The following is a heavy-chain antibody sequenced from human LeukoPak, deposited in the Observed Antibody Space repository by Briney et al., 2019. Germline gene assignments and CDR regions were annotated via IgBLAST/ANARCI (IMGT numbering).Heavy chain of an antibody. Sequence: GGSLRLSCAASGFTVSSNYMSWVRQAPGKGLEWVSVIYSGGSTYYADSVKGRFTISRDNSKNTLYLQMNSLRAEDTAVYYCARAHPYYYDSSGYLFGEAFDIWGQGTMVTVSS. J-gene: IGHJ3*02. CDR2: IYSGGST. D-gene: IGHD3-22*01. CDR3: ARAHPYYYDSSGYLFGEAFDI. V-gene: IGHV3-53*01. CDR1: GFTVSSNY.